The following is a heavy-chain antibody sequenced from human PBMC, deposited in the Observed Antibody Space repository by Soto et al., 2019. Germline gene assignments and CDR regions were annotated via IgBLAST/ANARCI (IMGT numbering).Heavy chain of an antibody. J-gene: IGHJ6*02. D-gene: IGHD3-9*01. CDR3: TRGLVDSSPPYAYHGMDV. CDR2: ISGSGGST. CDR1: GFTFSSYR. V-gene: IGHV3-23*01. Sequence: PGGSLRLSCAASGFTFSSYRMNWVRQAPGKGLEWVSAISGSGGSTYYADSVKGRFIISRDNSKNTLYLQMNSLKTEDTAVYYCTRGLVDSSPPYAYHGMDVWGQGTTVTVSS.